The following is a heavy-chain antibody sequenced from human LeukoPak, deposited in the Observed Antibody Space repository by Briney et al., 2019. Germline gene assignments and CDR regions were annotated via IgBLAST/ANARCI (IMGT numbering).Heavy chain of an antibody. V-gene: IGHV1-18*04. J-gene: IGHJ4*02. CDR2: INAYNGNT. Sequence: ASVKVSCKASGYTFTGYYMHWVRQAPGQGLEWMGWINAYNGNTNYAQKLQGRVTMTTDTSTSTAYMELRSLRSDDTAVYYCARNGGYRLCLSTFGIPNWDYWGQGTLVTVSS. CDR1: GYTFTGYY. D-gene: IGHD5-18*01. CDR3: ARNGGYRLCLSTFGIPNWDY.